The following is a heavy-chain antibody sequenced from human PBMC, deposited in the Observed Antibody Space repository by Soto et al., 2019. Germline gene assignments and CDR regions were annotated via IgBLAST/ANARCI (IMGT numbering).Heavy chain of an antibody. V-gene: IGHV1-18*01. D-gene: IGHD4-17*01. Sequence: ASVKVSCKASGYTFTSYGISWVRQAPGQGLEWMGWISAYNGNTNYAQKLQGRVTMTTDTSTSTAYMELRSLRSDDTAVYYCARGKYGDYDNNWFDPWGQGTLVTVSS. CDR3: ARGKYGDYDNNWFDP. CDR1: GYTFTSYG. J-gene: IGHJ5*02. CDR2: ISAYNGNT.